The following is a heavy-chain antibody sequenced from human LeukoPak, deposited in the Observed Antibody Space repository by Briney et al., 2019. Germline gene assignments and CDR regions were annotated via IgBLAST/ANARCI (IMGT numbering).Heavy chain of an antibody. CDR3: ARTHFIISNYFDY. CDR1: GGSFNGYY. J-gene: IGHJ4*02. D-gene: IGHD3-3*02. CDR2: INPSGRT. Sequence: ETLSLTYTVYGGSFNGYYWSWIRQPPGKGLEWIGEINPSGRTNYNPSLMSRVTISVDPSKNQFSLKLSSVTAADTAMYYCARTHFIISNYFDYWGQGTLVTVSS. V-gene: IGHV4-34*01.